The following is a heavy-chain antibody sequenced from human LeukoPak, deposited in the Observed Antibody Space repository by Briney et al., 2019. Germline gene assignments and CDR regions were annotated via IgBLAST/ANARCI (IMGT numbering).Heavy chain of an antibody. Sequence: ASVKVSCKASGYTFTGYYMHWVRQAPGQGLEWMGWINPNSGGTNYAQKFQGRVTMTRDTSISTAYMELSRLRSDDTAVYYCASDRGGGSSSFYFGYWGQGTLVTVSS. V-gene: IGHV1-2*02. J-gene: IGHJ4*02. CDR1: GYTFTGYY. D-gene: IGHD6-6*01. CDR2: INPNSGGT. CDR3: ASDRGGGSSSFYFGY.